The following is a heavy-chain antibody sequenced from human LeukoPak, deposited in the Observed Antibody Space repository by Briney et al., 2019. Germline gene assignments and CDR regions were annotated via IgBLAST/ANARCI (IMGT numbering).Heavy chain of an antibody. CDR3: ARSKALYGSGTYYGPLHYYGMDV. Sequence: SETLSLTCTVSGGSISSYYWSWIRQPPGKGLEWIGDIYHSGSTNYNPSLKSRVTISVDTSKNQFSLILSSVTAADTAVYYCARSKALYGSGTYYGPLHYYGMDVWGQGTTVTVSS. D-gene: IGHD3-10*01. CDR2: IYHSGST. V-gene: IGHV4-59*01. CDR1: GGSISSYY. J-gene: IGHJ6*02.